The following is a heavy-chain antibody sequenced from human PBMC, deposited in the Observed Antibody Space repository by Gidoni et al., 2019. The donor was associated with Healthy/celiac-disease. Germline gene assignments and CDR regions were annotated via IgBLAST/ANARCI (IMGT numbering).Heavy chain of an antibody. Sequence: QVQLQESGPGLVKPSETLSLTCTVSGGSISSYYWSWIRQPPGKGLEWIGYIYYSGSTNYNPSLKSRVTISVDTSKNQFSLKLSSVTAADTAVYYCAREEGIDDAFDIWGQGTMVTVSS. CDR2: IYYSGST. V-gene: IGHV4-59*01. D-gene: IGHD3-10*01. CDR3: AREEGIDDAFDI. CDR1: GGSISSYY. J-gene: IGHJ3*02.